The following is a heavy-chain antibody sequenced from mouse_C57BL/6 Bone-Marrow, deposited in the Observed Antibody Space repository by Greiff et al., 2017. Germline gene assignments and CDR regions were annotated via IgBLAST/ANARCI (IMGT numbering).Heavy chain of an antibody. CDR3: ARWGYYGSSSSLFDY. V-gene: IGHV1-55*01. CDR2: IYPGSGST. J-gene: IGHJ2*01. CDR1: GYTFTSYW. Sequence: VQLQQPGAELVKPGASVQMSCKASGYTFTSYWITWVKQRPGQGLEWIGDIYPGSGSTNYNETVKSKATLTVATSASTAYVQLSSLTSEDSAVYYWARWGYYGSSSSLFDYWGQGTTLTVSS. D-gene: IGHD1-1*01.